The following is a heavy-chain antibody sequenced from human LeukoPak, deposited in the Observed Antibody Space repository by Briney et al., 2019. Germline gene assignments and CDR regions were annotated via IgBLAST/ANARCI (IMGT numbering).Heavy chain of an antibody. V-gene: IGHV4-39*07. CDR3: ARESYDSIGYYLDSGGWAPFDY. CDR2: MYYSGST. D-gene: IGHD3-22*01. J-gene: IGHJ4*02. Sequence: SATLSLTCTVSGGSVSSSTYYWGWIRQPPGKGLEWIGTMYYSGSTYYNPSLKSRVTISVDTSKNQVSLKLSSVTAADTAVDFCARESYDSIGYYLDSGGWAPFDYWGQGTLVTVSS. CDR1: GGSVSSSTYY.